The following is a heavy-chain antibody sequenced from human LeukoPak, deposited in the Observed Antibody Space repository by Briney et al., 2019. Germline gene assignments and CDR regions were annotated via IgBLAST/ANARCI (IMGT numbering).Heavy chain of an antibody. Sequence: GGSLRLSCAASGFTFDDYAMHWVRQAPGKGLEWVSGISWNSGRIGYADSVKGRFTISRDNAKNSLYLQMNSLRAEDTALYYCAKGPDSGWPTEYFQHWGQGTLVTVSS. V-gene: IGHV3-9*01. CDR1: GFTFDDYA. CDR2: ISWNSGRI. J-gene: IGHJ1*01. D-gene: IGHD6-19*01. CDR3: AKGPDSGWPTEYFQH.